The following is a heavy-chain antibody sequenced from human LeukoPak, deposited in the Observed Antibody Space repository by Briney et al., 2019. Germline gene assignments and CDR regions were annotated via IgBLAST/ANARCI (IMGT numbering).Heavy chain of an antibody. CDR3: ARESCSSTSCYPRDAFDI. CDR2: IIPIFGTA. CDR1: GGTFSRYA. V-gene: IGHV1-69*13. Sequence: ASVKVSCKASGGTFSRYAISWVRQAPGQGLEWRGGIIPIFGTANYAQKFQGRVTITADESTSTAYMELSSLRSEDTAVYYCARESCSSTSCYPRDAFDIWGQGTMVTVSS. J-gene: IGHJ3*02. D-gene: IGHD2-2*01.